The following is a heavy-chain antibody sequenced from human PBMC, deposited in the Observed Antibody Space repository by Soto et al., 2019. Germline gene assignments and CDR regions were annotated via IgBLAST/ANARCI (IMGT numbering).Heavy chain of an antibody. V-gene: IGHV3-7*01. J-gene: IGHJ4*02. Sequence: EVQLVESGGGLVQSGGSLRLSCAASGFTFSISWMSWVRQVPGKGLEWVANIKQDGSEKYYGDSVKGRFTISRDNAKNSLYLQMNSLRAEDTAVYYCARGGERQLVGSWGQGTLVTVSS. CDR2: IKQDGSEK. CDR3: ARGGERQLVGS. D-gene: IGHD6-6*01. CDR1: GFTFSISW.